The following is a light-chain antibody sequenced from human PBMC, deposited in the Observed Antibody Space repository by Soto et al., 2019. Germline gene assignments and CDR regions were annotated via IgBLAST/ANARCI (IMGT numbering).Light chain of an antibody. V-gene: IGKV1-6*01. CDR1: QGIRSV. CDR2: AAS. CDR3: LQHNSYPYT. J-gene: IGKJ2*01. Sequence: AIQMTQSPSSLSASVGDRVSITCRASQGIRSVLGWYQQKPGKAPKLLIYAASSLHTGVPSRFSGSGSGTDFTLTITSLQPEDFATYFCLQHNSYPYTFGPGTKVEIK.